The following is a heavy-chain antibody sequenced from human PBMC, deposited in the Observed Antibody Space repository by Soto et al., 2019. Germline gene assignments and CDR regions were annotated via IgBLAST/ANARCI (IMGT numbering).Heavy chain of an antibody. CDR1: GFTFTGYY. D-gene: IGHD6-13*01. Sequence: GRSLRLSCAASGFTFTGYYMHWVRQAPGKGLEWVAVIWYDGSNKYYADSVTGRFTISRDNSKNTLYLQMNSLRAEDTAVYYCARDNSSSWYGQQHWFDPCGQGTLVTVSS. CDR3: ARDNSSSWYGQQHWFDP. V-gene: IGHV3-33*08. CDR2: IWYDGSNK. J-gene: IGHJ5*02.